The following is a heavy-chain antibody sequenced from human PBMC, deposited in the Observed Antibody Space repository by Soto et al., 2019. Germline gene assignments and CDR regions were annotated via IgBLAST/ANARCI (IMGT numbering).Heavy chain of an antibody. J-gene: IGHJ6*02. D-gene: IGHD3-16*01. V-gene: IGHV3-7*04. CDR1: GFIFSTYW. CDR2: IKEDGSEK. Sequence: GGSLRLSCAASGFIFSTYWMSWVRQAPGKGLQWVANIKEDGSEKYYVDSVEGRFTISRDNAKNSLYLQMNSLRAEDTAVYYCARVSLWGETPNSGMYVWAQGTTLPVSS. CDR3: ARVSLWGETPNSGMYV.